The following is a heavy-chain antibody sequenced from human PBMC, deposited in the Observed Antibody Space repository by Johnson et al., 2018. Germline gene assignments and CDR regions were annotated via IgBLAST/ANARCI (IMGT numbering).Heavy chain of an antibody. V-gene: IGHV3-30-3*02. CDR3: AKMRRRRISGAFDI. CDR2: ISYDGGNK. CDR1: GFTFSSYA. D-gene: IGHD3-10*01. Sequence: QVQLVQSGGGVVQPGRSLRLSCAASGFTFSSYAIHWVRQAPGKGLEWVAVISYDGGNKYYADSVKGRFTISRENSKNTLYLQMNSLRAEDTGVYYCAKMRRRRISGAFDIWGQGTMVTVSS. J-gene: IGHJ3*02.